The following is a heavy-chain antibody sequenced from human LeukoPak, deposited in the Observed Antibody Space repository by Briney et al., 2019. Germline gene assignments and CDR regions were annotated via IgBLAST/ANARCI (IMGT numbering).Heavy chain of an antibody. Sequence: GGSLRLSCADSGFTFSSYAINWVRQAPGKGLEWVSSISGSSSFIYYADSVKGRSTISRDNAKNSLYLQMNSLRAEDTAFYYCAREMMKDWFDPWGQGTLVTVSS. J-gene: IGHJ5*02. D-gene: IGHD3-16*01. V-gene: IGHV3-21*01. CDR1: GFTFSSYA. CDR2: ISGSSSFI. CDR3: AREMMKDWFDP.